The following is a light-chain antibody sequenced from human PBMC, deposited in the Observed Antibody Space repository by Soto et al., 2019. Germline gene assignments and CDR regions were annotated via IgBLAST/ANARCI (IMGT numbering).Light chain of an antibody. CDR1: SSNIGESS. CDR2: EKD. Sequence: QSVLTQPPSVSAAPGQQVTISCSGSSSNIGESSVSWYQQLPGAAPKFLISEKDKRPSGIPDRFSGSKSGTSATLGITGLQTGDEADYYCGTWDSSLNADVFGGGTKVTVL. CDR3: GTWDSSLNADV. J-gene: IGLJ2*01. V-gene: IGLV1-51*02.